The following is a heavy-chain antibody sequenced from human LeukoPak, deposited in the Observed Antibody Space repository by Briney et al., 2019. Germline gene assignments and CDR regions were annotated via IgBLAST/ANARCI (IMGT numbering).Heavy chain of an antibody. CDR3: APLPYYCSSTSCYSRWRFDP. J-gene: IGHJ5*02. CDR2: IIPIFGTA. V-gene: IGHV1-69*05. CDR1: GGTFSSYA. Sequence: ASVKLSCKASGGTFSSYAISWVRQAPGQGLEWMGGIIPIFGTATYAQKFQGRVTITTDESTSTAYMELSSLRSEDTAVYYCAPLPYYCSSTSCYSRWRFDPWGQGTLVTVSS. D-gene: IGHD2-2*02.